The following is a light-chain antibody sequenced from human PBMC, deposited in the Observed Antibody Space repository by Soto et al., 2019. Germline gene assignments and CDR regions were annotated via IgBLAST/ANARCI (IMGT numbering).Light chain of an antibody. Sequence: DIQMTQSHSTLSASVGDRVIITCRASQSISDYLAWYQQKPGKAPKLLIYDASNLESGVPSRFSGSGSGTDFTLTISSLQPEDFATYYCQQSYSTWTFGQGTKVDIK. V-gene: IGKV1-39*01. J-gene: IGKJ1*01. CDR2: DAS. CDR1: QSISDY. CDR3: QQSYSTWT.